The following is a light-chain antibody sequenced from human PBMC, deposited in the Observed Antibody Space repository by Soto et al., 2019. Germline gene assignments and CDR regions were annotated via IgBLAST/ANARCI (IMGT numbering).Light chain of an antibody. V-gene: IGKV4-1*01. CDR3: QQYYSNPPG. CDR2: WAS. Sequence: DIVMTQSPDSLAVSLGERATINCKSSQSVLYSSNNKNYLAWYQQKPGQPPKLLIYWASTRESGVPDRFSGSGSGTDFTLTISSLQAEDVAVYYCQQYYSNPPGFGGGTKVDIK. J-gene: IGKJ4*01. CDR1: QSVLYSSNNKNY.